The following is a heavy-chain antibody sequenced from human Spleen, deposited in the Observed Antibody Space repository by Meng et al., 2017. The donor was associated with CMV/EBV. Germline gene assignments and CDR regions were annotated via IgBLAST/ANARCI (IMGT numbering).Heavy chain of an antibody. Sequence: SETLSLTCTVSGDSISSGDYYWSWIRQPPGKGLEWIGYIYYSGSTYYNPSLKSRITISLDTSKNQFSLKLTSVTAADTAVYYCAREDGSGSYDYWGQGTLVTVSS. J-gene: IGHJ4*02. D-gene: IGHD3-10*01. CDR1: GDSISSGDYY. V-gene: IGHV4-30-4*02. CDR2: IYYSGST. CDR3: AREDGSGSYDY.